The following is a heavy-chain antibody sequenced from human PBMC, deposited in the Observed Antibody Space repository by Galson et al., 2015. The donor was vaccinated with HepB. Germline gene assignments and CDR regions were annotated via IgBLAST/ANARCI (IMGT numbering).Heavy chain of an antibody. CDR2: ISGGGGIT. CDR1: GFRFSSFD. Sequence: SLRLSCAASGFRFSSFDMHWVRQTPGKGLEWVAVISGGGGITIYAESVKGRFTISRDNPKNTLYLQMDSLGSDDTAVYFCARDLVSDIPDHFDYWGQGTLSPSPQ. D-gene: IGHD1-14*01. V-gene: IGHV3-30-3*01. J-gene: IGHJ4*02. CDR3: ARDLVSDIPDHFDY.